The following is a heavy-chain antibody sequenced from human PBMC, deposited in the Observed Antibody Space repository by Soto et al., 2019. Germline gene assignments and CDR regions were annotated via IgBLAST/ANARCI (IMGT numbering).Heavy chain of an antibody. Sequence: QVQLVQSGAEVKKPGSSVKVSCKASGGTFSSYAISWVRQAPGQGLEWMGGIIPIFGTANYAQKFQGRVTITADGSSSTAYVEVRSLRSEDTAVYYCARGGVGQQSRSSGMDVWGQGTTVTVSS. CDR1: GGTFSSYA. CDR2: IIPIFGTA. J-gene: IGHJ6*02. CDR3: ARGGVGQQSRSSGMDV. V-gene: IGHV1-69*12. D-gene: IGHD6-13*01.